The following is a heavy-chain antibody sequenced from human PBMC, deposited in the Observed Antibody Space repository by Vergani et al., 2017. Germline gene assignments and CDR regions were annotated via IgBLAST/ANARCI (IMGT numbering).Heavy chain of an antibody. CDR2: VYPADSDT. Sequence: EVQLVQSGAEVKKPGESLKISCKGSGYSFTSYWIGWVRQMPGKGLEWMGIVYPADSDTRYSPSFKGQVTVSADKSTSTAFLEWSGPKVTDTAIYYCARHARYSDVTGNYVYYGMDVWGQGTSVIVSS. J-gene: IGHJ6*02. D-gene: IGHD3-16*01. V-gene: IGHV5-51*01. CDR3: ARHARYSDVTGNYVYYGMDV. CDR1: GYSFTSYW.